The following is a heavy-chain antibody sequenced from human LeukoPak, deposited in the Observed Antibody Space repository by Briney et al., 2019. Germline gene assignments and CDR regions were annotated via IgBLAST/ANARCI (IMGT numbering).Heavy chain of an antibody. CDR1: GYSFTSYW. D-gene: IGHD2-8*01. V-gene: IGHV5-51*01. CDR2: IYPGDSDT. J-gene: IGHJ6*03. CDR3: ARLAYCSNDVCFSNYYYSMDV. Sequence: GESLKVSCKGSGYSFTSYWIGGVPKIPGKGLEWMGIIYPGDSDTRYSPSFHGSVTISADKSISTAYLQWSSLKASDTAMYYCARLAYCSNDVCFSNYYYSMDVWGKGTTVTVSS.